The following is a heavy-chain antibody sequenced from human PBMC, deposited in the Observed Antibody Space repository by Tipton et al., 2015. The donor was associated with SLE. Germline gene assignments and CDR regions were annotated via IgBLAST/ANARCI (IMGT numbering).Heavy chain of an antibody. Sequence: TLSLTCTVSGGSISSGGYYWSWIRQSPGKGLEWIGYISYSGSTNYNPSLKSRVTISVDTSKNQFSLKLSSVTAADTAVYYCARGGLGYSYYYYMDVWGKGTTVTASS. D-gene: IGHD5-18*01. CDR2: ISYSGST. CDR3: ARGGLGYSYYYYMDV. CDR1: GGSISSGGYY. V-gene: IGHV4-61*08. J-gene: IGHJ6*03.